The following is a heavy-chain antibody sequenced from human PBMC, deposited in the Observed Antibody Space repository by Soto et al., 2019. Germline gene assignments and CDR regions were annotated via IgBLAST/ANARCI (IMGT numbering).Heavy chain of an antibody. CDR1: GYTFTCNT. V-gene: IGHV1-3*01. J-gene: IGHJ5*02. Sequence: VPVKGSCKAPGYTFTCNTLHLVRQAPGQRLEWMGWINAGNGNTKYSQKFQGRVTVTRDTSASTAYMELSSLRSEDTAVYYCARDPWNYVSGWFDPWGQGTLVTVSS. D-gene: IGHD1-7*01. CDR3: ARDPWNYVSGWFDP. CDR2: INAGNGNT.